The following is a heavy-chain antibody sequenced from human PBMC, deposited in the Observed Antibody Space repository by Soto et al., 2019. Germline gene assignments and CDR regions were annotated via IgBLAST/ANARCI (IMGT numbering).Heavy chain of an antibody. CDR3: AREGYYYYYGMDV. CDR1: GFTFSSYS. J-gene: IGHJ6*02. Sequence: EVQLVESGGGLVQPGGSLRLSCAASGFTFSSYSMNWVRQAPGKGLEWVSYISSSSSTIYYADSVKGRFTISRDNAKNSLYLQMNSLRAEDTAVYYCAREGYYYYYGMDVWGQGTTVTFSS. CDR2: ISSSSSTI. V-gene: IGHV3-48*01.